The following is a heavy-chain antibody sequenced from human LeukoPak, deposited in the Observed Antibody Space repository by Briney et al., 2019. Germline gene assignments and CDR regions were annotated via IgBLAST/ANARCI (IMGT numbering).Heavy chain of an antibody. D-gene: IGHD3-10*01. CDR3: ARGQYGSGIAY. J-gene: IGHJ4*02. Sequence: SQTLSLTCTISGGSISSGDYYWSWIRQPPGKGREWIGYISSSGRTYYKPSLKSRFTVSMYTSENQFSLKVSSVTAADTAVFYCARGQYGSGIAYWGQGTLVTVSS. CDR2: ISSSGRT. CDR1: GGSISSGDYY. V-gene: IGHV4-30-4*01.